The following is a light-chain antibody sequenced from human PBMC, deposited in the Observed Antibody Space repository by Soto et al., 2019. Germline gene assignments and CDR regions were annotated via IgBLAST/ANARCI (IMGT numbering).Light chain of an antibody. Sequence: QAVVTQEPSLTVSPGGTVTLTCGSSTGAVTSGHYPYWFQQKPGQAPRTLIYDTSNKHSWTPARYSGSLLGGKAALTLSGAEPEDEAEYYCLLSYSGAGPGLFGGGTKLTVL. J-gene: IGLJ2*01. CDR1: TGAVTSGHY. CDR2: DTS. CDR3: LLSYSGAGPGL. V-gene: IGLV7-46*01.